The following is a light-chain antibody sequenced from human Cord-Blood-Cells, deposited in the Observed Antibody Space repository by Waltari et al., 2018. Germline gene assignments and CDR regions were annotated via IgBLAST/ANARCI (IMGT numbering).Light chain of an antibody. CDR3: QQYNNWPRT. J-gene: IGKJ1*01. Sequence: EIVMTQSPAPLSVSPGERATLSCRASQSVSSNLAWYQQKPGQAPRLLIYGASTSATGIPARFSGSGSGTEFTLTISSLQSEDFAVYYCQQYNNWPRTFGQGTKVEIK. CDR2: GAS. CDR1: QSVSSN. V-gene: IGKV3-15*01.